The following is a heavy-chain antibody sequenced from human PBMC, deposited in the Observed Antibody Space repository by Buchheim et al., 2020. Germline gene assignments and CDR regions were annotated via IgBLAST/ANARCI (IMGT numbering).Heavy chain of an antibody. D-gene: IGHD6-19*01. J-gene: IGHJ4*02. CDR3: ARGGQWLATIGGYYFDY. V-gene: IGHV4-59*01. CDR2: IHYSGST. CDR1: GGSISSYY. Sequence: QVQLQESGPGLVKPSETLSLTCTVSGGSISSYYWSWIRQPPGKGLEWIGYIHYSGSTNYNPSLKSRVTISVDTSKNQFSLKLSSVTAADSAVYYCARGGQWLATIGGYYFDYWGQGTL.